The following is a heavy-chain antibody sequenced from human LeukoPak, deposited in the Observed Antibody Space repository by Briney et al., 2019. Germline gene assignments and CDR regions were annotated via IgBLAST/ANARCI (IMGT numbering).Heavy chain of an antibody. Sequence: SETLSLTCTVSGGSISSSSYYWGWLRQPPGKGLKWIGSIYYSGSTYYNPSLKSRVTISVDTSKNQFSLKLSSVTAADTAVYYCARVVDYYYYYMDVWGKGTTVTVSS. CDR1: GGSISSSSYY. D-gene: IGHD2-21*01. J-gene: IGHJ6*03. V-gene: IGHV4-39*07. CDR2: IYYSGST. CDR3: ARVVDYYYYYMDV.